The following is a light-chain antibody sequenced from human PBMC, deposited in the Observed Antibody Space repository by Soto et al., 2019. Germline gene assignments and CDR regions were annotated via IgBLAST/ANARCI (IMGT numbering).Light chain of an antibody. Sequence: DIQMTQSPSTLSASVGDRVIITCRASQSINNRLAWYQQSPGKAPKLLIYRASSLESGVPSRFSGIGSGTEFTLTISSLQPDDSAIYSCQKYIGAPVFGQGTKVEIK. CDR2: RAS. J-gene: IGKJ1*01. CDR3: QKYIGAPV. CDR1: QSINNR. V-gene: IGKV1-5*03.